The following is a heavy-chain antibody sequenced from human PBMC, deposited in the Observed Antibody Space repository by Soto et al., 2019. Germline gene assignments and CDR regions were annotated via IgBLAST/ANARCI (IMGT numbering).Heavy chain of an antibody. CDR3: ARGGHVVVVTAALDY. D-gene: IGHD2-21*02. V-gene: IGHV1-46*01. J-gene: IGHJ4*02. Sequence: QVQLMQSGAEVKKPGASVKVSCKASGDTFTDYYIHWVRQAPGQGLEWMGAVNPSGGHTTYAQHSVGRVTMTRNTSTSTLNMERTSLTSEDTAVYYCARGGHVVVVTAALDYWGQGTLVTVSS. CDR2: VNPSGGHT. CDR1: GDTFTDYY.